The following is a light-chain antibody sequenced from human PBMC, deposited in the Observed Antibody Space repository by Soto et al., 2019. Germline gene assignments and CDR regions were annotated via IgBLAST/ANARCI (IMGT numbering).Light chain of an antibody. CDR1: QSVRSN. CDR2: GAS. V-gene: IGKV3D-15*01. CDR3: QQYDDWPRT. J-gene: IGKJ1*01. Sequence: ERVMTQSPATLSVSPGERATLSCRASQSVRSNLAWYQQTPGQAPRLLIYGASTRATGIQDRFRGSGSGTEFTLTICSLQSEDFASYYCQQYDDWPRTFGQGTRVQIK.